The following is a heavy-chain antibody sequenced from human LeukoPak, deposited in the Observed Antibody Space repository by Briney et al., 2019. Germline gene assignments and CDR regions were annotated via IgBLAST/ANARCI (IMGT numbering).Heavy chain of an antibody. D-gene: IGHD6-13*01. Sequence: PGGSLRLSCAVSGFTVSSNYMSWVRQAPGKGLEWVSVIYTGGSTYYADSVKGRFTVSRDNSKNTLYLQMNSLRAEDTAVYYRARDRNAAATDYWGQGTLVTVSS. CDR3: ARDRNAAATDY. V-gene: IGHV3-66*01. CDR2: IYTGGST. J-gene: IGHJ4*02. CDR1: GFTVSSNY.